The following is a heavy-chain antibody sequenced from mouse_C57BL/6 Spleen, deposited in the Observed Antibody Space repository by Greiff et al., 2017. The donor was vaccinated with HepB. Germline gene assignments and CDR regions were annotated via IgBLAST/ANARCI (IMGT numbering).Heavy chain of an antibody. V-gene: IGHV1-52*01. CDR2: IDPSDSET. D-gene: IGHD1-1*01. CDR3: ARSGTTVVAKYAMDY. Sequence: VQLQQPGAELVRPGSSVKLSCKASGYTFTSYWMHWVKQRPIQGLEWIGNIDPSDSETHYNQKFKDKATLTVDKSSSTAYMQLSSLTSEDSAVYYCARSGTTVVAKYAMDYWGQGTSVTVSS. CDR1: GYTFTSYW. J-gene: IGHJ4*01.